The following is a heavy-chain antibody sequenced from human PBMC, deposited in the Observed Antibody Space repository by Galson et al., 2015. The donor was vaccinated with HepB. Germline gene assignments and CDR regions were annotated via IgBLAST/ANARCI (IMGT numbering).Heavy chain of an antibody. J-gene: IGHJ5*02. Sequence: SLRLSCAASGFTFSSYSMNWVRQAPGKGLEWVSSISSSSSYIYYADSVKGRFTISRDNAKNSLYLQMNRLRAEDTAIYHCAKGSGYCSGGSCLNWFDPWGQGTLVIVFS. CDR3: AKGSGYCSGGSCLNWFDP. V-gene: IGHV3-21*04. CDR1: GFTFSSYS. CDR2: ISSSSSYI. D-gene: IGHD2-15*01.